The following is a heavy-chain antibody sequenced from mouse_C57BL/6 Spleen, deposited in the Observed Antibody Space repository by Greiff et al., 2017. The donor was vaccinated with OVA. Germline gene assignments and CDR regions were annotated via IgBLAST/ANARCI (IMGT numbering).Heavy chain of an antibody. CDR1: GFTFSSYA. CDR3: ARDRDYGTLYWYFDV. J-gene: IGHJ1*03. D-gene: IGHD1-1*01. CDR2: ISDGGSYT. Sequence: DVMLVESGGGLVKPGGSLKLSCAASGFTFSSYAMSWVRQTPEKRLEWVATISDGGSYTYYPDNVKGRFTISRDNAKNNLYLQMSHLKSEDTAMYYCARDRDYGTLYWYFDVWGTGTTVTVSS. V-gene: IGHV5-4*01.